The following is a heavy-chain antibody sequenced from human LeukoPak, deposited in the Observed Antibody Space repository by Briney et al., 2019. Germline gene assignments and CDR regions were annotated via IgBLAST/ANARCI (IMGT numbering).Heavy chain of an antibody. CDR2: IYTSGGT. V-gene: IGHV4-4*09. D-gene: IGHD3/OR15-3a*01. J-gene: IGHJ6*03. Sequence: SETLSLTCTVSGDSISSYYWSWIRQPPGKGLEWIGYIYTSGGTNYNPSLKSRVTISVDTSRNQFSLKLSSVTAADSAVYYCARRTGYLNYYYYYYMDVWGNGTTVTVSS. CDR1: GDSISSYY. CDR3: ARRTGYLNYYYYYYMDV.